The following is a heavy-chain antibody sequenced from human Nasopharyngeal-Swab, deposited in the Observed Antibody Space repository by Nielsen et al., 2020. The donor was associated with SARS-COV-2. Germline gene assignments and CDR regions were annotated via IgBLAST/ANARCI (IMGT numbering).Heavy chain of an antibody. D-gene: IGHD6-13*01. J-gene: IGHJ6*04. CDR2: ISGSGNSP. CDR3: AKDVSGSTWAEYYYYGMDV. CDR1: GFSFSSYS. V-gene: IGHV3-23*01. Sequence: GGSLRLSCAASGFSFSSYSMSWVRQPPGKLLEWVSAISGSGNSPYYADSVKGRFTISRENSKNTLYLQMTSLRAEDTALYYCAKDVSGSTWAEYYYYGMDVWGKGTTVTVSS.